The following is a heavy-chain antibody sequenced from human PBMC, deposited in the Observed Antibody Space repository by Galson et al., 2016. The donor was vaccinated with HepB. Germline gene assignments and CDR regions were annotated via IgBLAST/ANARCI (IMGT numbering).Heavy chain of an antibody. CDR3: ARAGYYGSGSLDY. CDR2: IYYSGST. D-gene: IGHD3-10*01. CDR1: VGSISSYY. V-gene: IGHV4-59*01. Sequence: ETLSLTCTVSVGSISSYYWSWIRQPPGKGLEWIGYIYYSGSTNYNPSLKSRVTISVDTSKNQFSLKLSSVTAADTAVYYCARAGYYGSGSLDYWGQGTLVTVSS. J-gene: IGHJ4*02.